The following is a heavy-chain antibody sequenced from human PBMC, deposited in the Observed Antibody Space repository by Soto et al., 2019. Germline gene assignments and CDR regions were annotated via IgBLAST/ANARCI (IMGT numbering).Heavy chain of an antibody. CDR3: ARGPGIAAADTYYYYIDV. J-gene: IGHJ6*03. V-gene: IGHV1-69*02. D-gene: IGHD6-13*01. CDR1: GGTFSSYT. Sequence: QVQLVQSGAEVKKPGSSVNVSCKASGGTFSSYTISWVRQAPGQGLEWMGRIIPILGIANYAQKFQSRVTITADKSKSTAYMELSSLRSEDTAVNYCARGPGIAAADTYYYYIDVWGKGTTVTVSS. CDR2: IIPILGIA.